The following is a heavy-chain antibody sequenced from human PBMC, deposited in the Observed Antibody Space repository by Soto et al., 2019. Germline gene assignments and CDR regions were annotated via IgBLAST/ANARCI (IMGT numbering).Heavy chain of an antibody. J-gene: IGHJ5*02. CDR2: ISAYNGNT. Sequence: ASVKVSCKASGYTFTSYGISWVRQAPGQGLEWMGWISAYNGNTNYAQKLQGRVTMTTDTSTSTAYMELRSLRSDDTAVYYRARVRCSGGSCYSSWFDPWGQGTLVTVSS. D-gene: IGHD2-15*01. V-gene: IGHV1-18*01. CDR1: GYTFTSYG. CDR3: ARVRCSGGSCYSSWFDP.